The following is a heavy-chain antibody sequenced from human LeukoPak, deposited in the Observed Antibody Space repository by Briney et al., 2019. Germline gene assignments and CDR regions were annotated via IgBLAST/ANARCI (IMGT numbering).Heavy chain of an antibody. D-gene: IGHD3-3*01. CDR2: FDPEDGET. CDR1: GYTLTELS. V-gene: IGHV1-24*01. Sequence: GASVKVSCKVSGYTLTELSMHWVRQAPGKGLEWMGGFDPEDGETIYAQKFRDRVTMTEDTSTDTAYMELSSLRSEDTAVYYCATGITFYDFWSGWGQGTLVTVSS. J-gene: IGHJ4*02. CDR3: ATGITFYDFWSG.